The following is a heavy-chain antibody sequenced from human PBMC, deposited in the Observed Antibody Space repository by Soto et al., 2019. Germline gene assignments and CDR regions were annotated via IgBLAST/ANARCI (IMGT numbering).Heavy chain of an antibody. CDR1: GFSLSNARMG. V-gene: IGHV2-26*01. D-gene: IGHD3-3*01. Sequence: SGPTLVNPTETLTLTCTVSGFSLSNARMGVSWICQPPGKALEWLAHIFSNDEKSYSTSLKSRLTISKDTSKSQVVLTMTNMDPVDTATYYCARMGYYDFWSGYPYYFDYWGQGTLVTVSS. J-gene: IGHJ4*02. CDR2: IFSNDEK. CDR3: ARMGYYDFWSGYPYYFDY.